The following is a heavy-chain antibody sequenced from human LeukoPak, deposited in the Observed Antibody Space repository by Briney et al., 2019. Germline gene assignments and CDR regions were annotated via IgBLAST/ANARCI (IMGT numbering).Heavy chain of an antibody. D-gene: IGHD3-10*01. V-gene: IGHV1-2*02. CDR3: AREHPAGNYLRDPYPFDY. J-gene: IGHJ4*02. CDR1: GYTFTDYY. Sequence: WASVKVSCKASGYTFTDYYLHWVRQAPGQGLEWMGWINPNNGGTHFGQMFQGRVTVTRDTSISTAYMDLSGLRSDDTAVYYCAREHPAGNYLRDPYPFDYWGQGTLVTVSS. CDR2: INPNNGGT.